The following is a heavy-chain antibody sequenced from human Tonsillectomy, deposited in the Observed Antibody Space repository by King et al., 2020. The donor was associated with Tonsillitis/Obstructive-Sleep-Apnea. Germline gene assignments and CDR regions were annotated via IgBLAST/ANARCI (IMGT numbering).Heavy chain of an antibody. Sequence: VQLVESGGGLVKPGGSLRLSCAASGFTFSSYSMNWVRQAPGKGLEWVSSISSGSSYIYYADSGRGRFTVSRDNAKNSLYLRMNSLRAEDTAVYYCAIESSSSWYPFDAFDIWGQGTMVTVSS. CDR3: AIESSSSWYPFDAFDI. V-gene: IGHV3-21*01. CDR1: GFTFSSYS. CDR2: ISSGSSYI. J-gene: IGHJ3*02. D-gene: IGHD6-13*01.